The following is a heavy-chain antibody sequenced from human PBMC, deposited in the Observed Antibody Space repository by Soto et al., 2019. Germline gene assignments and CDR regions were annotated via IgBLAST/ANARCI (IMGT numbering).Heavy chain of an antibody. V-gene: IGHV1-69*06. D-gene: IGHD7-27*01. CDR1: GGTFSGHA. Sequence: SVKVSCKASGGTFSGHAISWVRQAPGQGPEWMGGLIPLFGTTQHAQRFQGRLTITADKSTTTAYMELTSLRFEDTAIYYCARGPNWGYRFDSWGQGXLVTVYS. CDR2: LIPLFGTT. CDR3: ARGPNWGYRFDS. J-gene: IGHJ4*02.